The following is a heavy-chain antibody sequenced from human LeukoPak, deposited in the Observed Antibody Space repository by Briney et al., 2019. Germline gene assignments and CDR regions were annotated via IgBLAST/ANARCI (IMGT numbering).Heavy chain of an antibody. D-gene: IGHD1-1*01. CDR1: GFTFSSYA. V-gene: IGHV3-30-3*01. Sequence: PGRSLRLSCAASGFTFSSYAMHWVRQAPGKGLEWVAVISYDGSNKYYADSVKGRFTISRDNSKNTLYLQMNSLRAEDTAVHYCAAARYGWYFDLWGRGTLVTVSS. CDR3: AAARYGWYFDL. J-gene: IGHJ2*01. CDR2: ISYDGSNK.